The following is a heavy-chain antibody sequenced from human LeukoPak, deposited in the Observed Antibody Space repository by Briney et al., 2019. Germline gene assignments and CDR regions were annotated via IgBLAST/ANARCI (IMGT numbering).Heavy chain of an antibody. CDR1: GFTFISYW. D-gene: IGHD5-12*01. CDR3: ARGYSGSYRIDY. V-gene: IGHV3-74*01. J-gene: IGHJ4*02. CDR2: INSDGSST. Sequence: GGSLRLSCAASGFTFISYWMHWVRQAPGKGLVWVSRINSDGSSTCYADSVKGRFTISRDNAKNTLYLQMNSLRAEDMAVYYCARGYSGSYRIDYWGQGTLVTVSS.